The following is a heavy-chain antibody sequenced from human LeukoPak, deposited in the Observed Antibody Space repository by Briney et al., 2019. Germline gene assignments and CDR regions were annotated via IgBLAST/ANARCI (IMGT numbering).Heavy chain of an antibody. Sequence: SETLSLTCTVDYVSISSETFYWDWIRQPPGEGLEWIGSIYYDGCTYYNPSLKSRLTISVDTSMNQFSLRLRSVTAADTAPYYCARVVTGGLYGSRHYWGQGTPVTVSS. J-gene: IGHJ4*02. CDR2: IYYDGCT. CDR1: YVSISSETFY. CDR3: ARVVTGGLYGSRHY. V-gene: IGHV4-39*07. D-gene: IGHD6-19*01.